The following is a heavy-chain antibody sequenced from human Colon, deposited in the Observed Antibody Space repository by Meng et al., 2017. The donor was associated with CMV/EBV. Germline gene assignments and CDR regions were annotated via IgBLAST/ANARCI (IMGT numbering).Heavy chain of an antibody. CDR2: MFVTGDT. CDR3: ARDENYALFED. Sequence: QVQLQESGPGLVKPSXXLSLICSVSGASVTTHYWNWIRQPAGKGLEWIGRMFVTGDTNYNASLRSRVTMSIDTSKNQFSLKLTSVTAADTAVYYCARDENYALFEDWGQGALVTVSS. V-gene: IGHV4-4*07. J-gene: IGHJ4*02. D-gene: IGHD2-2*01. CDR1: GASVTTHY.